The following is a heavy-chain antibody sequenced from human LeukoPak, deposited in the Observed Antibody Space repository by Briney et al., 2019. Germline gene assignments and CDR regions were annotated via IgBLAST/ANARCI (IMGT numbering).Heavy chain of an antibody. CDR2: IRYDGSNK. Sequence: PGRSLRLSCAASGFTFSSYGMHWVRQAPGKGLEWVAFIRYDGSNKYYADSVKGRFTISRDNSKNTLYLQMNSLRAEDTAVYYCAKEVDIVVVPAALSDYWGQGTLVTVSS. D-gene: IGHD2-2*03. CDR3: AKEVDIVVVPAALSDY. CDR1: GFTFSSYG. J-gene: IGHJ4*02. V-gene: IGHV3-30*02.